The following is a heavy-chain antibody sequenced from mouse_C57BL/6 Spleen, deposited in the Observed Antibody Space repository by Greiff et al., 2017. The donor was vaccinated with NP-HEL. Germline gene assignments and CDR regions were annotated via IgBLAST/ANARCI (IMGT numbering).Heavy chain of an antibody. CDR2: INPGSGGT. V-gene: IGHV1-54*01. Sequence: QVQLQQSGAELVRPGTSVKVSCKASGYAFTNYLIEWVKQRPGQGLEWIGVINPGSGGTNYNVKFKGKATLTADKSSSTAYMQLSSLTSEDSAVYFCARGYDGGYFDYWGQGTTLTVSS. J-gene: IGHJ2*01. CDR3: ARGYDGGYFDY. CDR1: GYAFTNYL. D-gene: IGHD2-3*01.